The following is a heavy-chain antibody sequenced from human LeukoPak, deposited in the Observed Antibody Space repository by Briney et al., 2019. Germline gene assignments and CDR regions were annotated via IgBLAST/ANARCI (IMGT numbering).Heavy chain of an antibody. CDR3: ARDAPRRRAVAGTFDY. D-gene: IGHD6-19*01. Sequence: ASVKVSCTASGYTFTSYYMHWVRQAPGQGLEWMGIINPSGGSTSYAQKFQGRVTMTRDTSTSTVYMELSSLRSEDTAVYYCARDAPRRRAVAGTFDYWGQGALVTVSS. CDR1: GYTFTSYY. J-gene: IGHJ4*02. V-gene: IGHV1-46*01. CDR2: INPSGGST.